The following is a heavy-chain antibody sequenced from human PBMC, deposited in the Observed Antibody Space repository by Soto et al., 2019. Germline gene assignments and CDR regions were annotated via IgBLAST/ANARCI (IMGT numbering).Heavy chain of an antibody. D-gene: IGHD6-19*01. CDR2: ITANSGSS. V-gene: IGHV3-23*01. CDR1: GLTFSSHA. Sequence: GGSLRLSCVASGLTFSSHAMVWVRQAPGKGLEWVSTITANSGSSDYGDSVKGRFTISRGNAESTLYLQMNSLRVEDTATYYCAKSPQWPNRYFDFWGQGTLVTVSS. J-gene: IGHJ4*02. CDR3: AKSPQWPNRYFDF.